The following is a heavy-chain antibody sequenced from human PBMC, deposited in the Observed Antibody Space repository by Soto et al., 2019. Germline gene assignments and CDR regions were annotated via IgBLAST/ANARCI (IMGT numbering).Heavy chain of an antibody. Sequence: QVQLVQSGAEVKKPGASVKVSCKASGYTFTSYGISWVRQAPGQGLEWLGWISAYNGNTKYAQKLQRRLTMTTDTATSTAYMELRSLRSHDTAVYYCARDRHDYGDYEYYYYYGMDVWGQGTTVTVSS. CDR3: ARDRHDYGDYEYYYYYGMDV. CDR2: ISAYNGNT. D-gene: IGHD4-17*01. J-gene: IGHJ6*02. V-gene: IGHV1-18*01. CDR1: GYTFTSYG.